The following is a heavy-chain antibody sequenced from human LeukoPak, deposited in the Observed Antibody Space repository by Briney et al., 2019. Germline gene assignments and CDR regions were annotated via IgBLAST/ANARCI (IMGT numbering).Heavy chain of an antibody. V-gene: IGHV3-7*01. CDR2: IKQDGSTK. D-gene: IGHD1-26*01. J-gene: IGHJ4*02. CDR1: GFTFTNSW. CDR3: ARDTDGSIDY. Sequence: GGSLRLSCAASGFTFTNSWMAWVSQAPGKGLEWVANIKQDGSTKHYVGSLKGRFTISRDNPKNSLYLQMSSLRADDTAVYYCARDTDGSIDYWGQGILVTVAS.